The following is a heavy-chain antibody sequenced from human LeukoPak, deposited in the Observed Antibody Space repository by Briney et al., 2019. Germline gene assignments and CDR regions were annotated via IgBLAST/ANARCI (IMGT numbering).Heavy chain of an antibody. Sequence: GGSLRLYCAASGFTFSSYIMNWVRQAPGKGLEWVSSISSSSSYIYYADSVKGRFTISRDNAKNSLYLQMNSLRAEDTAVYYCARDSSGRFDYWGQGTLVTVSS. J-gene: IGHJ4*02. CDR2: ISSSSSYI. V-gene: IGHV3-21*01. CDR3: ARDSSGRFDY. D-gene: IGHD6-19*01. CDR1: GFTFSSYI.